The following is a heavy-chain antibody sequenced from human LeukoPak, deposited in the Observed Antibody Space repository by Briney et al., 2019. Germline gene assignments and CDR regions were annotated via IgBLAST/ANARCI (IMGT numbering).Heavy chain of an antibody. CDR3: AKDGGYGSGSYYPDY. D-gene: IGHD3-10*01. CDR1: GFTFSSHW. CDR2: ISGGAGGA. V-gene: IGHV3-23*01. J-gene: IGHJ4*02. Sequence: PGGSLRLSCGASGFTFSSHWMYWVRQAPGKGLEWVSSISGGAGGAAYADSVKGRFTMSRDNSKNTLYLQMNSLRAEDTAVYYCAKDGGYGSGSYYPDYWGQGTLVTVSS.